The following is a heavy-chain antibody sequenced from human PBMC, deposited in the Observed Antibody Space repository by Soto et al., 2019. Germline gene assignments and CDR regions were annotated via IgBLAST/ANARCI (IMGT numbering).Heavy chain of an antibody. D-gene: IGHD5-12*01. V-gene: IGHV1-69*01. CDR2: ILPIFGTA. Sequence: QVQLVQSGAEVKKPWSSVKVSCKASGGTFSSYAISWVRQAPGQGLEWMGGILPIFGTANYAQKIQGRVTISADESTGTAYMELSSLSSEYAAVYYCARGRGDGYNAMYYFDYWGQGTLVTVSS. CDR3: ARGRGDGYNAMYYFDY. CDR1: GGTFSSYA. J-gene: IGHJ4*02.